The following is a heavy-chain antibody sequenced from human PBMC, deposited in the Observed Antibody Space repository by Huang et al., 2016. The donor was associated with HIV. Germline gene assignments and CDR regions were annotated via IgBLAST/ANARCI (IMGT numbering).Heavy chain of an antibody. J-gene: IGHJ4*02. CDR2: ISYNGGKK. V-gene: IGHV3-30*04. D-gene: IGHD4-4*01. CDR1: GFTLRTYT. Sequence: QVKLVESGGGVVQPGISLRLSCAASGFTLRTYTFHWVRQAPGKGLEGVAGISYNGGKKFYADSVKGRFTSSRDNSKNTVYLEVSSPRPEDSVVYYCTREFTTSVQFFDLWGQGTLVTVSS. CDR3: TREFTTSVQFFDL.